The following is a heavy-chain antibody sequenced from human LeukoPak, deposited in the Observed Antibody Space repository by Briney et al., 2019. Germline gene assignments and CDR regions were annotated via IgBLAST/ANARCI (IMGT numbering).Heavy chain of an antibody. CDR3: ASTDLGLDWYFDL. CDR1: GYTFTGFY. J-gene: IGHJ2*01. CDR2: INPNSGDT. V-gene: IGHV1-2*02. Sequence: GASVKVSCKASGYTFTGFYMHWVRQAPGQGLEWMGWINPNSGDTNYAQKFQDRVTMTRDTSISIAYMELSRLRSDDTAVYYCASTDLGLDWYFDLWGRGTLVIVSS. D-gene: IGHD3/OR15-3a*01.